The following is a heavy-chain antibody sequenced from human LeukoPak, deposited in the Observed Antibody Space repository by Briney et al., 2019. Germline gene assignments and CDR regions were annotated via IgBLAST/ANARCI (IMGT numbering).Heavy chain of an antibody. J-gene: IGHJ4*02. CDR1: GFTFSSYA. CDR2: ISGSGGST. CDR3: AKGYSYAKGYFDY. V-gene: IGHV3-23*01. D-gene: IGHD5-18*01. Sequence: GGSLRLSCAASGFTFSSYAMSWVRQAPGKGLEWVSAISGSGGSTYYADSVKGRFTISRDNSKNTLYPQMNSLRAEDTAVYYCAKGYSYAKGYFDYWGQGTLVTVSS.